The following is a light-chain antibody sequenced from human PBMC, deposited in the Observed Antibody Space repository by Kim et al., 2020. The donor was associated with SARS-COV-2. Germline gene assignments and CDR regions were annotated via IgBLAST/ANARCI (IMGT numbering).Light chain of an antibody. V-gene: IGLV3-19*01. CDR2: GKN. Sequence: SSELTQDPAVSVALGQTVRITCQGDSLRSYYATWYQQKPGQAPILVIYGKNDRPSGIPDRFSGSSSGNTASLTITGTQAGDEADYYCNSRDSNANEVVGG. CDR1: SLRSYY. CDR3: NSRDSNANEV. J-gene: IGLJ2*01.